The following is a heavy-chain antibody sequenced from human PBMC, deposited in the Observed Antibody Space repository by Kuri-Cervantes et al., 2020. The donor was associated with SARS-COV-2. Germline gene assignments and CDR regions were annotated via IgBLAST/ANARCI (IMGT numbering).Heavy chain of an antibody. CDR3: ARIGELGIPDY. J-gene: IGHJ4*02. V-gene: IGHV3-48*03. CDR2: ISSSGSTI. Sequence: GGSLRLSCAASGFTFDDYGMSWVRQAPGKGLEWVSYISSSGSTIYYADPVKGRFTISRDNAKNSLYLQMNSLRAEDTAVYYCARIGELGIPDYWGQGTLVTVSS. CDR1: GFTFDDYG. D-gene: IGHD7-27*01.